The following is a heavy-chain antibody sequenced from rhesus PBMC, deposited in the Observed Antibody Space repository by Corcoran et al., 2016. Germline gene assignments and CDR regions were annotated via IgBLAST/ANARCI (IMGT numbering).Heavy chain of an antibody. Sequence: QVQLQESGPGLVKPSETLSLTCAVSGGSISGGYDWSWIRQPPGKGLEWIGHIFDSIGSTYYNPSLKSRVTISRDTSKNQFSLKLSSVTAADTAVYYCARLSSYYFDYWGQGVLVTVSS. V-gene: IGHV4S7*01. CDR2: IFDSIGST. CDR3: ARLSSYYFDY. CDR1: GGSISGGYD. J-gene: IGHJ4*01.